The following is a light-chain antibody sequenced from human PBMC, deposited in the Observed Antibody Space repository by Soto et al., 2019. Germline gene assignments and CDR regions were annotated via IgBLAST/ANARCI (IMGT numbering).Light chain of an antibody. J-gene: IGLJ1*01. CDR1: SSDVGNGYNY. CDR2: DVS. CDR3: SSYTTSRTYV. Sequence: QSALTQPASVSGSPGQSITISCTGTSSDVGNGYNYVSWYQQHPGKAPKLLVYDVSNRPSGVSKRLSGSKSGNTASPTISGLQAADEAEYDFSSYTTSRTYVFGTGTKLTVL. V-gene: IGLV2-14*01.